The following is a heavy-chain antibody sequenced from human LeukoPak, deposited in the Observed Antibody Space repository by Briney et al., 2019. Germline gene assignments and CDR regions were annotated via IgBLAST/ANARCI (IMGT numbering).Heavy chain of an antibody. J-gene: IGHJ6*03. CDR1: GFTFSTYW. V-gene: IGHV3-21*01. CDR3: AREEGIVVVVAAPYYYYYMDV. Sequence: GGSLRLSCAASGFTFSTYWMTWVRQAPGKGLEWVSSISSSSSYIYYADSVKGRFTISRDNAKNSLYLQMNSLRAEDTAVYYCAREEGIVVVVAAPYYYYYMDVWGKGTTVTVSS. D-gene: IGHD2-15*01. CDR2: ISSSSSYI.